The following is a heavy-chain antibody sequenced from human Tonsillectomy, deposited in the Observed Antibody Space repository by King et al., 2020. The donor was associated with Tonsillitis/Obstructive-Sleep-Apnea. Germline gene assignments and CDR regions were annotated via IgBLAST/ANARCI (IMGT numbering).Heavy chain of an antibody. V-gene: IGHV4-34*01. CDR1: GGSFSGYY. CDR2: IDHSGST. CDR3: ARASEAFDI. D-gene: IGHD6-6*01. J-gene: IGHJ3*02. Sequence: VQLQQWGAGLLKPSETLSLTCAVYGGSFSGYYWSWIRQPPGKGLEWIGEIDHSGSTNYNPSPKSRVTISVDTSKNLFSLKLSSVTAADTAVYYCARASEAFDIWGQGTMVTVSS.